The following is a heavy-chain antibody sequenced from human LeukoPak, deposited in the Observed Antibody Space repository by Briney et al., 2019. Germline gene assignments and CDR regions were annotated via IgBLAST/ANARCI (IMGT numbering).Heavy chain of an antibody. CDR2: ISSNGGST. V-gene: IGHV3-64*01. CDR3: ARDSTYGGNSDY. J-gene: IGHJ4*02. Sequence: GGSLRLSCAASGFTFSSYAMHWVRQAPGKGLEYVSGISSNGGSTHYANSVKGRFTISRDNAKNSLHLQMNSLRAEDTAVYYCARDSTYGGNSDYWGQGTLVTVSS. D-gene: IGHD4-23*01. CDR1: GFTFSSYA.